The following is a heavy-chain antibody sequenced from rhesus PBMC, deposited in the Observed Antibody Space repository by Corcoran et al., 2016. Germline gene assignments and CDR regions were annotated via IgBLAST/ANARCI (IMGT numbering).Heavy chain of an antibody. D-gene: IGHD3-9*01. CDR3: ARHPVPDY. J-gene: IGHJ4*01. V-gene: IGHV4-76*01. CDR2: INGSSGST. Sequence: QVQLQESGPGLVKPSETLSLTCAVSGGSISGGYDWSWIRQPPGKGLEGIGYINGSSGSTIYNPSLKNRVTSAKDTSKNQFSLKLGSVTAADTAVYYCARHPVPDYWGQGVLVTVSS. CDR1: GGSISGGYD.